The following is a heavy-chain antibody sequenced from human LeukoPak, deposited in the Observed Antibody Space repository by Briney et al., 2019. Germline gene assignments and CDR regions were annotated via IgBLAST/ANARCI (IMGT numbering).Heavy chain of an antibody. J-gene: IGHJ4*02. CDR1: GGSISNGYY. Sequence: SETLSFTCTVSGGSISNGYYWSWIRQPAGKGLEWIGRIYTSGSTNYNPSLKSRVTISVDTSKNQFSLKLSSVTAADTAVYYCASDPSGGNYFDYWGQGTLVTVSS. CDR2: IYTSGST. CDR3: ASDPSGGNYFDY. D-gene: IGHD2-15*01. V-gene: IGHV4-61*02.